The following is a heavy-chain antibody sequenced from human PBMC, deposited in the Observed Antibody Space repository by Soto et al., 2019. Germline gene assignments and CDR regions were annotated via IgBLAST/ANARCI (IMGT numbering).Heavy chain of an antibody. V-gene: IGHV3-64*01. D-gene: IGHD2-8*01. CDR1: GFTFSSYA. CDR2: ISSNGGST. CDR3: S. J-gene: IGHJ4*02. Sequence: PGGSLRLSCAASGFTFSSYAMHWVRQAPGKGLEYVSAISSNGGSTHYANSLKVTSMTAADTAVYYCARRDDCTNGMCFMNYFDSWGQGVLVTVSS.